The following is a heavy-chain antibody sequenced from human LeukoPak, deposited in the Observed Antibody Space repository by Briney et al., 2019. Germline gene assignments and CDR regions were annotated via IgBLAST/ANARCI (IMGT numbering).Heavy chain of an antibody. J-gene: IGHJ5*02. Sequence: SGTLSLTCAVSGGSITTSNWWTWVRQPPGKGLEWIGEIYHTGSTNYNPSLKSRVTISLDTSKNQFSLKLTSVTAADTAVYYCARPGGYAYNPIDWFDPWGQGTLVTVSS. D-gene: IGHD6-25*01. CDR3: ARPGGYAYNPIDWFDP. V-gene: IGHV4-4*02. CDR1: GGSITTSNW. CDR2: IYHTGST.